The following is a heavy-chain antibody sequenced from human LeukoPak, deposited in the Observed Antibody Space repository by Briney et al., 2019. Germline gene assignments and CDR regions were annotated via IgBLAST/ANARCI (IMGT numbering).Heavy chain of an antibody. Sequence: GGSLRLSCSVSGFPFNDYPFTWVRQGPRKGLEWVATINQDGSEKYFLESVRGRFTVSRDNANNSVFLLMNSLRGEDTALYYCARGGVVLFDYWGQGAQVTVSS. CDR1: GFPFNDYP. CDR2: INQDGSEK. J-gene: IGHJ4*02. CDR3: ARGGVVLFDY. V-gene: IGHV3-7*01. D-gene: IGHD2-15*01.